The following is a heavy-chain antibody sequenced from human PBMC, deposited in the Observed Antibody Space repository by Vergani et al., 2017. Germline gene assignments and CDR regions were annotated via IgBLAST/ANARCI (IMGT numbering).Heavy chain of an antibody. D-gene: IGHD5-18*01. V-gene: IGHV4-39*07. Sequence: QLQLQESGPGLVKPSATLSLTCSVSGASIRSSNYYWGWLRQPLGKGLEWIGRIYTSGSTNYNSSLKSRVALLLNSSKNQFSLNLTSVTAADTVFYYCARVRDSYVKTWGPGTLVTVSS. CDR3: ARVRDSYVKT. CDR1: GASIRSSNYY. J-gene: IGHJ5*02. CDR2: IYTSGST.